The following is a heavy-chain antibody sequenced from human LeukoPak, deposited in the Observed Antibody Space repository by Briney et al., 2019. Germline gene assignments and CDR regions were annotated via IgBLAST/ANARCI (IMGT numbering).Heavy chain of an antibody. J-gene: IGHJ4*02. D-gene: IGHD3-16*02. CDR2: VNGNGGST. V-gene: IGHV3-23*01. CDR3: AKSLYGGCDY. Sequence: GGSLRLSCAASGFTFSTYAMSWVRQAPGKGLEWVSGVNGNGGSTSYADSVKGRFTIFRDNSKNAVYLQMNSLRVEDTAVYYCAKSLYGGCDYWGQGTVVTVSS. CDR1: GFTFSTYA.